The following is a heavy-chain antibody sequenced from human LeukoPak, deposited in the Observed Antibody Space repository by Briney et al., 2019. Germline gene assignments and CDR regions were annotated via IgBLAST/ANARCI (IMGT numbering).Heavy chain of an antibody. V-gene: IGHV4-59*01. CDR1: GGSISSYY. J-gene: IGHJ4*02. D-gene: IGHD3-10*01. CDR3: ARAIWFGELGEIDY. CDR2: IYYSGST. Sequence: SETLSLTRTVSGGSISSYYWSWIRQPPGKGLEWIGYIYYSGSTNYNPSLKSRVTISVDTSKNQFSLKLSSVTAADTAVYYCARAIWFGELGEIDYWGQGTLVTVSS.